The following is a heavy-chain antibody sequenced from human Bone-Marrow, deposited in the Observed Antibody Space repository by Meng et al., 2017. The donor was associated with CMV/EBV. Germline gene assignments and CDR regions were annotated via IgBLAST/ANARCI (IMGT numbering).Heavy chain of an antibody. D-gene: IGHD2-2*01. J-gene: IGHJ6*02. CDR1: GFTFSSYA. V-gene: IGHV3-30-3*01. CDR2: ISYDGSNK. CDR3: ARDLRPAALYTNYYYYYGMAV. Sequence: GGSLRLSCAASGFTFSSYAMHWVRQAPGKGLEWVAVISYDGSNKYYADSVKGRFTISRDNSKNTLYLQMNSLRAEDTAVYYCARDLRPAALYTNYYYYYGMAVWGQGPTVPVSS.